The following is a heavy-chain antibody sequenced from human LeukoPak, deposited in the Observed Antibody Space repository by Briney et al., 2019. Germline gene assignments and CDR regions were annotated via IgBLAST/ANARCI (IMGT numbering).Heavy chain of an antibody. J-gene: IGHJ4*02. CDR1: GGSISSYY. Sequence: PSETLSLTCTVSGGSISSYYWSWIRQPPGKGLEWIGEINHSGSTNYNPSLKSRVTISVDTSKNQFSLKLSSVTAADTAVYYCARVYCSGGSCYSSFDYWGQGTLVTVSS. CDR2: INHSGST. V-gene: IGHV4-34*01. D-gene: IGHD2-15*01. CDR3: ARVYCSGGSCYSSFDY.